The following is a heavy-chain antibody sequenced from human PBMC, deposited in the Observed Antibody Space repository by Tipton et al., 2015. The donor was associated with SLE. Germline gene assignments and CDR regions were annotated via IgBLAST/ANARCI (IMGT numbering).Heavy chain of an antibody. CDR1: GGSVSGSDCS. V-gene: IGHV4-30-2*01. CDR2: IYDSGST. CDR3: ARDHLVQKVTRKDYYAMDV. Sequence: TLSLTCDVSGGSVSGSDCSWSWIRQPPGKGLEWIGYIYDSGSTYYNPSLKSRLIISLDKSKNQFSLTLRSVTAADTAVYYCARDHLVQKVTRKDYYAMDVWGQGTTVTVSS. D-gene: IGHD3-10*01. J-gene: IGHJ6*02.